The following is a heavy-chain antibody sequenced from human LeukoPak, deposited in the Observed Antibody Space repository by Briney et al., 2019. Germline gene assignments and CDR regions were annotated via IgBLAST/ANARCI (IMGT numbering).Heavy chain of an antibody. CDR1: GFIFGDYA. Sequence: GGSLRLFCTVCGFIFGDYAMGWVRQAPGKGLEWVGLIRRKVSGATIEYVASVKGRFTISRDDSKSIAYLQMNSLKTEDTAMYYCTRNIYCSGGSCSYYFDYWGQGTLVTVSS. V-gene: IGHV3-49*04. J-gene: IGHJ4*02. D-gene: IGHD2-15*01. CDR3: TRNIYCSGGSCSYYFDY. CDR2: IRRKVSGATI.